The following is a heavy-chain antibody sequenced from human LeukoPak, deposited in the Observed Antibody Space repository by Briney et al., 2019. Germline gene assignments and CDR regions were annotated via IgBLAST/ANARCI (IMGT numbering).Heavy chain of an antibody. V-gene: IGHV3-21*01. CDR1: GFTFSAYN. Sequence: GGSLRLSCAASGFTFSAYNMNWVRRTPGKGLEWVSSITTSSSYVFYADSVRGRFTISRDNAENSLYLQMNSLRDEDTAVYYCARDPYSGEYGPHYYYYMDVWGKGTTVTVSS. D-gene: IGHD5-12*01. CDR2: ITTSSSYV. CDR3: ARDPYSGEYGPHYYYYMDV. J-gene: IGHJ6*03.